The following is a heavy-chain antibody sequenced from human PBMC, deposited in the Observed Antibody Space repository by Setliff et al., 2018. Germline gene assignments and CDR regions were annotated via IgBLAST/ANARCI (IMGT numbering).Heavy chain of an antibody. CDR1: GGSISTYY. CDR3: GRDSQLMALGAVGV. CDR2: VYSNGLT. J-gene: IGHJ6*02. V-gene: IGHV4-59*01. Sequence: SETLSLTCTVSGGSISTYYWSWIRQPPGKGLEWIGYVYSNGLTHNNPSLKSRVTISIDASKNQYSLKLSSVTAADTAVYFCGRDSQLMALGAVGVWGQGTAVTVSS. D-gene: IGHD1-1*01.